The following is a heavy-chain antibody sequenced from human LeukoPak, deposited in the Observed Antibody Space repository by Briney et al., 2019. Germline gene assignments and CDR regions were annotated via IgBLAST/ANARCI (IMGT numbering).Heavy chain of an antibody. CDR2: TTHSGGT. CDR3: ARGLGSSGYHYFDS. Sequence: PSETLSLTCAVYSGSFSGYYWSWIRQPPGKGLEWIGETTHSGGTNYNPSLKSRVTISVDTSKNQFSLKLSSVTAADTAVYYCARGLGSSGYHYFDSWGQGTLVTVSS. J-gene: IGHJ4*02. V-gene: IGHV4-34*01. D-gene: IGHD3-22*01. CDR1: SGSFSGYY.